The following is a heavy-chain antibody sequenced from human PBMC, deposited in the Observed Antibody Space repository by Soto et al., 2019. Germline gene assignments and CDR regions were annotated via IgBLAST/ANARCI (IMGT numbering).Heavy chain of an antibody. Sequence: ASVKVSCKASGGTFSSYTISWVRQAPGQGLEWMGRIIPILGIANYAQKFQGRVTITADKSTNTAYMDLRSLTSDDTAVYYCARGPDPTYSDFWGQGTLVTVSS. CDR2: IIPILGIA. CDR1: GGTFSSYT. CDR3: ARGPDPTYSDF. J-gene: IGHJ4*02. V-gene: IGHV1-69*02.